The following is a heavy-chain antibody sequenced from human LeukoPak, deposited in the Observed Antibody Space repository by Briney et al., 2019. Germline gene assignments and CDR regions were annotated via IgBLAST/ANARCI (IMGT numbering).Heavy chain of an antibody. CDR1: GGSFSGYY. D-gene: IGHD4-23*01. CDR3: ARRAGRWEVDY. J-gene: IGHJ4*02. CDR2: INHSGST. V-gene: IGHV4-34*01. Sequence: SETLSLTCAVYGGSFSGYYWSWIRQPPGKGLEWIGEINHSGSTNYNPSLKSRVTISVDTSKNQFSLKLSSVTAADTAVYYCARRAGRWEVDYWGQGTLVTVSS.